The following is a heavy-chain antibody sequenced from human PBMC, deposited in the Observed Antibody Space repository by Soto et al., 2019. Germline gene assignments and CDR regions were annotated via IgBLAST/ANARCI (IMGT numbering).Heavy chain of an antibody. V-gene: IGHV4-34*02. J-gene: IGHJ4*02. CDR3: ARGRAPINY. CDR2: INRRGNT. Sequence: QVQLQQWGAGLLKPSETLSLTCAVYSGSFGDYYWAWVRQPPGKGLEWIGHINRRGNTNCKPSLKSRVSMPIDPSKNQFSRKVTSVTAADTAVYYCARGRAPINYWGQGTTVTGSS. D-gene: IGHD5-12*01. CDR1: SGSFGDYY.